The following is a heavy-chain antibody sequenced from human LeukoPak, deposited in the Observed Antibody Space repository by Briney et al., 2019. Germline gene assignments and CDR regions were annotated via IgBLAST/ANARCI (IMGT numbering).Heavy chain of an antibody. J-gene: IGHJ6*04. CDR1: GGSFSGYY. Sequence: SETLSLTCAVYGGSFSGYYWSWIRQPPGKGLEWIGEINHSGSTNYNPSLKSRVTISVDTSKNQFSLKLSSVTAADTAVYYCARGEYQLPQGGTDVWGKGTTVTVSS. CDR2: INHSGST. D-gene: IGHD2-2*01. CDR3: ARGEYQLPQGGTDV. V-gene: IGHV4-34*01.